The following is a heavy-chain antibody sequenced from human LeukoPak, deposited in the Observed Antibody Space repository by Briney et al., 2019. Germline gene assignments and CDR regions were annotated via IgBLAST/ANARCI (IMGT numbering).Heavy chain of an antibody. CDR3: ARVDRYHYYLDV. CDR1: GGTFSSYS. J-gene: IGHJ6*03. CDR2: IMALFNTA. V-gene: IGHV1-69*05. Sequence: SVKVSCKASGGTFSSYSITWVRQAPGQGLEWMGGIMALFNTANYAQQFQGRVTTTTDESTSTAYMELSSLRFEDTAMYYCARVDRYHYYLDVWGKGTTVTVSS.